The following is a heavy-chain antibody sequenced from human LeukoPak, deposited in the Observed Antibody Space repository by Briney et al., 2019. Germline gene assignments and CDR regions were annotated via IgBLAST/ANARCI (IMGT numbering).Heavy chain of an antibody. J-gene: IGHJ6*03. CDR2: INPSGGST. CDR1: GYTFTSYY. D-gene: IGHD6-13*01. CDR3: ARDCFSIIAAAGSHPYYMDV. V-gene: IGHV1-46*01. Sequence: ASVKVSCKASGYTFTSYYMHWVRQAPGQGLEWMGIINPSGGSTSYAQKFQGRVTMTRDMSTSTVYMELSSLRSEDTAVYYCARDCFSIIAAAGSHPYYMDVWGKGTTVTVSS.